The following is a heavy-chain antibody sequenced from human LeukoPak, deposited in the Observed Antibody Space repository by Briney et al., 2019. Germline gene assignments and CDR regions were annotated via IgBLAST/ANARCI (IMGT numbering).Heavy chain of an antibody. CDR2: FYISGST. CDR3: ARDGIVGAFDY. Sequence: PSETLSLTCTVSGAFISSGTYYWSWIRQPAGKGLEWIGRFYISGSTHYNPSLKSRVTISVDTSKNQISLKLSSVTAADTAVYYCARDGIVGAFDYWGQGTLVTVSS. J-gene: IGHJ4*02. D-gene: IGHD1-26*01. CDR1: GAFISSGTYY. V-gene: IGHV4-61*02.